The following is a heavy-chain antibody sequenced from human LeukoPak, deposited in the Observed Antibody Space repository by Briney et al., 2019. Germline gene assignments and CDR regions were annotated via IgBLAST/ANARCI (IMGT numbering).Heavy chain of an antibody. V-gene: IGHV1-2*02. CDR1: GYTFTDYY. Sequence: ASVKVSCKASGYTFTDYYLHWVRQAPGQGLEWMAWMNPKSGDTDYAQKFQGRVTMTRDTSISTAYMELSRLRSDDTAVYYCARDQTLRRFLEASEMYYFDYWGQGTLVTVSS. CDR2: MNPKSGDT. D-gene: IGHD3-3*01. CDR3: ARDQTLRRFLEASEMYYFDY. J-gene: IGHJ4*02.